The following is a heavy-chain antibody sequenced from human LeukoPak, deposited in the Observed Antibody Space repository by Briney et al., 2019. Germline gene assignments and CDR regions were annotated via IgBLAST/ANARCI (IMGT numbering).Heavy chain of an antibody. CDR2: INHSGST. CDR3: AFRAGSGWYCYFDS. V-gene: IGHV4-34*01. CDR1: GGSFSGYY. J-gene: IGHJ4*02. D-gene: IGHD6-19*01. Sequence: SETLSLTCAVYGGSFSGYYWSWIRQPPGKGLEWIGEINHSGSTNYNPSLKSRVTISVDTSKNQFSLKLSSVTAADTAVYYCAFRAGSGWYCYFDSWGQGTLVTVSS.